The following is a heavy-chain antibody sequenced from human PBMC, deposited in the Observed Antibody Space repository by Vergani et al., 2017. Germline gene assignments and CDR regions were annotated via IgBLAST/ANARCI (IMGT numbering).Heavy chain of an antibody. Sequence: LVESGGGLFQPGGSLRLSCAASGFSVSSHYMIWVRQAPGKGLEWVSTINIGGRTSYADSVKGRLTLTRDNSKNTLHLQMKSLSAEDTAVYFCARGMTTLMNDLDGFDIWGQGTMVTVSS. D-gene: IGHD4-11*01. J-gene: IGHJ3*02. CDR1: GFSVSSHY. V-gene: IGHV3-66*02. CDR3: ARGMTTLMNDLDGFDI. CDR2: INIGGRT.